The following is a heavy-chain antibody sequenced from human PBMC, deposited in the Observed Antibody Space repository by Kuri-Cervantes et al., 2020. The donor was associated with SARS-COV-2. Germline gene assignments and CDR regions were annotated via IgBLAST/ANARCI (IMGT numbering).Heavy chain of an antibody. CDR1: GGSFSGYY. J-gene: IGHJ4*02. CDR3: ARGYTTTVIEFGYFDY. Sequence: SCAVYGGSFSGYYWSWIRQPPGKGLEWIGEINHSGSTNHNPSLKSRVTISVDTSKNQFSLKLSSVTAADTAVYYCARGYTTTVIEFGYFDYWGQGTLVTVSS. V-gene: IGHV4-34*01. CDR2: INHSGST. D-gene: IGHD4-17*01.